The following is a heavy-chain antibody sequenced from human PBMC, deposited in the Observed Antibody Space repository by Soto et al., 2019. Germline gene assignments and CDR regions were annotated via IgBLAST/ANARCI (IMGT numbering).Heavy chain of an antibody. Sequence: GGSLRLSCAASGFTFSNYAMSWVRQAPGKWLEWVSAIGGSGGSTYYADSVKGRFTIARDNSKNTLYLQMNSLRAEDTASYYCEKSRGAVAATQRDYWGQGTLVTVSS. CDR2: IGGSGGST. D-gene: IGHD6-13*01. J-gene: IGHJ4*02. CDR1: GFTFSNYA. V-gene: IGHV3-23*01. CDR3: EKSRGAVAATQRDY.